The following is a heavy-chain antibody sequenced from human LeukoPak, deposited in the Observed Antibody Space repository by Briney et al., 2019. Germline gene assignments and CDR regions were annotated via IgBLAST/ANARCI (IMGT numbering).Heavy chain of an antibody. J-gene: IGHJ4*02. V-gene: IGHV3-9*01. Sequence: GGSLRLSCAASGFTFDDYAMHWVRQAPGKGLEWVSGISWNSGSIGYADSVEGRFTISGDNAKNSLYLQMNSLRAEDTALYYCAKDIGDYFSSSWGEFDYWGQGTLVTVSS. D-gene: IGHD6-13*01. CDR1: GFTFDDYA. CDR3: AKDIGDYFSSSWGEFDY. CDR2: ISWNSGSI.